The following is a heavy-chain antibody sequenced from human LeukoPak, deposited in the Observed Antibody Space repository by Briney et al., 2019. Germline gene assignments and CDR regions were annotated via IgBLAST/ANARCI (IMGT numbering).Heavy chain of an antibody. CDR2: IYYSGST. D-gene: IGHD4-23*01. CDR1: GGSISSSSYY. Sequence: PSETLSLTCTVSGGSISSSSYYWGWIRQPPGKGLEWIGSIYYSGSTYYNPSLKSRVTISVDTSKNQFSLKLSSVTAADTAVYYCARGEVGTGREGYFDLWGRGTLVTVSS. V-gene: IGHV4-39*07. CDR3: ARGEVGTGREGYFDL. J-gene: IGHJ2*01.